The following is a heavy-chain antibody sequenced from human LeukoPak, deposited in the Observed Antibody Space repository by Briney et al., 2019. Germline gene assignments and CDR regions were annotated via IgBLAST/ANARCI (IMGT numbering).Heavy chain of an antibody. CDR2: INPSGGTT. CDR1: GYSFTTYY. Sequence: ASVKVSCKASGYSFTTYYIHWVRQAPGQGLEWMGIINPSGGTTSYARKFQGRVTMTRDTSTSTVYMELGSLRSEDTAIYYCAREEKMTTNRPLLAWFDPWGQGTLVTVSS. CDR3: AREEKMTTNRPLLAWFDP. V-gene: IGHV1-46*01. J-gene: IGHJ5*02. D-gene: IGHD5-24*01.